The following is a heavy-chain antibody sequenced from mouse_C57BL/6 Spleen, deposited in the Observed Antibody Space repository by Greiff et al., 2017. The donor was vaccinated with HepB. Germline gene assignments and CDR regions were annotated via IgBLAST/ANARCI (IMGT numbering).Heavy chain of an antibody. CDR3: ARQNSLRRYAMDY. Sequence: EVKLVESGGGLVKPGGSLKLSCAASGFTFSDYGMHWVRQAPEKGLEWVAYISSGSSTIYYADTVKGRFTISRDNAKNTLFLQMTSLRSEDTAMYYCARQNSLRRYAMDYWGQGSSVTVSS. J-gene: IGHJ4*01. V-gene: IGHV5-17*01. CDR1: GFTFSDYG. D-gene: IGHD3-2*02. CDR2: ISSGSSTI.